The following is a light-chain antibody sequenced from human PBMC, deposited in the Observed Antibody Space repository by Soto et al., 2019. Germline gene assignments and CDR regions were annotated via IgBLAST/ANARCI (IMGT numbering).Light chain of an antibody. V-gene: IGKV3-20*01. Sequence: EILLTQSPGTLSLSPGDRATLSCRASQGVSANYLAWYQQKIGQAPRLLIYGASSRATGTPDRFSGNGSGTDFTLTISRLEPEELAVYYCHHYGSTPFTLGPGTKVDIK. CDR3: HHYGSTPFT. J-gene: IGKJ3*01. CDR2: GAS. CDR1: QGVSANY.